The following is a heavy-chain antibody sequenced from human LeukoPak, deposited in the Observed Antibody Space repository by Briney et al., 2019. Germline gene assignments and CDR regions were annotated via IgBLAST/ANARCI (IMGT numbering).Heavy chain of an antibody. V-gene: IGHV3-66*01. J-gene: IGHJ4*02. Sequence: PGGSLRLSCAASGFTVSSKYMSWVRQAPGKGLEWVSVIYTGGTTNYADSVKGRFTISRDNSKSTLYLQMDSLRAEDTAVYYCARGNYDSSVCTHHFDYWGQGTLVTVSS. D-gene: IGHD3-22*01. CDR3: ARGNYDSSVCTHHFDY. CDR1: GFTVSSKY. CDR2: IYTGGTT.